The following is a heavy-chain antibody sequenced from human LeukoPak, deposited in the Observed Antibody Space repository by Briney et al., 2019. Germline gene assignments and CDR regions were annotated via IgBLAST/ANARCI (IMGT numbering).Heavy chain of an antibody. V-gene: IGHV4-39*07. CDR1: GGSISSGSYY. D-gene: IGHD3-22*01. Sequence: PSETLSLTCTVSGGSISSGSYYWGWIRQPPGKGLEWIGSIYYSGSTYYNPSLKSRVTISVDTSKNQFSLKLSSVTAADTAVYYCARGSSLITMIVVVRGFDYWGQGTLVTVSS. J-gene: IGHJ4*02. CDR2: IYYSGST. CDR3: ARGSSLITMIVVVRGFDY.